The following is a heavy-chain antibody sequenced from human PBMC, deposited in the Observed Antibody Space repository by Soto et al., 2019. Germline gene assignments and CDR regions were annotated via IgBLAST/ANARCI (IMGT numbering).Heavy chain of an antibody. Sequence: GASVKVSCKASGGTFSSYTISWVRQAPGQGLEWMGRIIPILGIANYAQKFQGRVTITADKSTSTAYMELRSLRSDDTAVYYCARDLEYSSGWYFGYWGQGTLVTVSS. CDR3: ARDLEYSSGWYFGY. D-gene: IGHD6-19*01. V-gene: IGHV1-69*04. CDR1: GGTFSSYT. J-gene: IGHJ4*02. CDR2: IIPILGIA.